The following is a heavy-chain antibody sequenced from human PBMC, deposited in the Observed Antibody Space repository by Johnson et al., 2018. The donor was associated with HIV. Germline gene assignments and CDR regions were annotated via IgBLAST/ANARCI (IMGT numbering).Heavy chain of an antibody. CDR3: ARAGHSSLFAFDI. CDR2: IYSGGST. V-gene: IGHV3-66*01. J-gene: IGHJ3*02. D-gene: IGHD2-2*01. Sequence: VQLVESGGGLVQPGGSLRLSYAASGFTVSSNYMSWVRQAPGKGLEWVSVIYSGGSTYYADSVKGRFTISRDNSKNTLYLQMNSLRAEDTAVYYCARAGHSSLFAFDIWGQGTMVTVSS. CDR1: GFTVSSNY.